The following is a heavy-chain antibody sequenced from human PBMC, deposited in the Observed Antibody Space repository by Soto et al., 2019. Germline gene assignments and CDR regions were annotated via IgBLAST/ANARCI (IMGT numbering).Heavy chain of an antibody. V-gene: IGHV3-11*01. CDR1: GFTFSDYY. CDR3: ARDRWPLKDDYGDYEDAFDI. J-gene: IGHJ3*02. CDR2: ISSSGSTI. Sequence: GGSLRLSCAASGFTFSDYYMSWIRQAPGKGLEWVSYISSSGSTIYYADSVKGRFTISRDNAKNSLYLQMNSLRAEDTAVYYCARDRWPLKDDYGDYEDAFDIWGQGTMVTVSS. D-gene: IGHD4-17*01.